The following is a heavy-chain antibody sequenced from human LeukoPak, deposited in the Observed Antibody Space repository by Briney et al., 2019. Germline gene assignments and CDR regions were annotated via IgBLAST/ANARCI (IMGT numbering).Heavy chain of an antibody. CDR3: ARRSEAGWYFDL. CDR2: IYYSGST. Sequence: SETLSLTCTVSGGSISSYYWSWIRQPPGTGLEWIGYIYYSGSTNYNPSLKSRVTISVDTSKNQFSLKLSSVTAADTAVYYCARRSEAGWYFDLWGRGTLVTVSS. D-gene: IGHD2-15*01. CDR1: GGSISSYY. J-gene: IGHJ2*01. V-gene: IGHV4-59*01.